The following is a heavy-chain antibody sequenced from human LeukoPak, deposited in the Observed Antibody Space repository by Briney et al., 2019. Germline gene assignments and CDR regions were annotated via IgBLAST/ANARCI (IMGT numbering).Heavy chain of an antibody. CDR3: ARAKFDLLFDY. V-gene: IGHV3-53*01. J-gene: IGHJ4*02. CDR1: GFSVSSNY. Sequence: GGSLRLSCAASGFSVSSNYMSWVGQAAGKGLEWVSVIYSGGSTYYADSVKGRFTISRDNSKNTLYLQMNSLRAEDTAVYYCARAKFDLLFDYWGQGTLVTVSS. CDR2: IYSGGST. D-gene: IGHD3-9*01.